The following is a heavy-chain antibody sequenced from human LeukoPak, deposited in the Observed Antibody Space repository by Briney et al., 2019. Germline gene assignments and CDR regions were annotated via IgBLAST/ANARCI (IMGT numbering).Heavy chain of an antibody. Sequence: GGSLRLSCAASGFTFSSYAMHWVRQAPGKGLEWVAVISYDGSNKYYPDSVKGRFTISRDNSKNTLYLQMNSLRAEDTAVYSCARAVAAADSYWGRGTLVTVSS. CDR1: GFTFSSYA. V-gene: IGHV3-30-3*01. D-gene: IGHD6-13*01. J-gene: IGHJ4*02. CDR3: ARAVAAADSY. CDR2: ISYDGSNK.